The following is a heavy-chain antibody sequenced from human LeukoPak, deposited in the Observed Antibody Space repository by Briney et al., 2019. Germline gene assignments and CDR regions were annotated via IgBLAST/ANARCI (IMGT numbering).Heavy chain of an antibody. J-gene: IGHJ4*02. Sequence: PGGSLRLSCAASGCTFSDYYMSWIRQAPGKGLEWVSYISSSSSYTNYADSVKGRFTISRDNAKNSLYLQMNSLRAEDTAVYYCARPAVGRAAAGNRDYYFDYWGQGTLVTVSS. CDR3: ARPAVGRAAAGNRDYYFDY. D-gene: IGHD6-13*01. CDR2: ISSSSSYT. CDR1: GCTFSDYY. V-gene: IGHV3-11*03.